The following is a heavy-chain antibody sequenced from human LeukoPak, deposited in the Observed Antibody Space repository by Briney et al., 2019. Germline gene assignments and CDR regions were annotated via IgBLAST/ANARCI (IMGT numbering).Heavy chain of an antibody. CDR2: INPNSGGT. D-gene: IGHD3-10*01. J-gene: IGHJ5*02. Sequence: GASVKVSCTASGYTFIGYYMHWVRQAPGQGLEWMGRINPNSGGTNYAQKFQGRVTMTRDTSISTAYMELSRLRSDDTAVYYCAREAGSWFGESWGQGTLVTVSS. CDR1: GYTFIGYY. CDR3: AREAGSWFGES. V-gene: IGHV1-2*06.